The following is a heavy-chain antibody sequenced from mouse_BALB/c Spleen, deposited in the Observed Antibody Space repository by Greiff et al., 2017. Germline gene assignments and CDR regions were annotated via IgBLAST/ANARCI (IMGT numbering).Heavy chain of an antibody. CDR3: ARGGIYYDYDGYAMDY. V-gene: IGHV5-4*02. Sequence: EVKVVESGGGLVKPGGSLKLSCAASGFTFSDYYMYWVRQTPEKRLEWVATISDGGSYTYYPDSVKGRFTISRDNAKNNLYLQMSSLKSEDTAMYYCARGGIYYDYDGYAMDYWGQGTSVTVSS. J-gene: IGHJ4*01. CDR1: GFTFSDYY. D-gene: IGHD2-4*01. CDR2: ISDGGSYT.